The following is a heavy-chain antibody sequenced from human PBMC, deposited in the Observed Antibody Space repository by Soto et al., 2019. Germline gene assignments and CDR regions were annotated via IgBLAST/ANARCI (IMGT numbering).Heavy chain of an antibody. CDR3: ARGHDEPQVDPPHFQH. CDR1: GYTFTGYY. CDR2: INPNSGGT. Sequence: GASVKVSCKASGYTFTGYYMHWVRQAPGQGLEWMGWINPNSGGTNYAQKFQGWVTMTRDTSISTAYMELSRLRSDDTAVYYCARGHDEPQVDPPHFQHWGQGTLVTVSS. V-gene: IGHV1-2*04. J-gene: IGHJ1*01. D-gene: IGHD1-1*01.